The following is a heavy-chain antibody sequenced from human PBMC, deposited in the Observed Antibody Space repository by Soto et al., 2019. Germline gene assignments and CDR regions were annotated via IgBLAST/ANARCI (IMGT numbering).Heavy chain of an antibody. D-gene: IGHD2-15*01. CDR1: GYTFSTSG. V-gene: IGHV1-18*01. Sequence: ASVKVSCKASGYTFSTSGITWVRQAPGQGLEWMGWISDHNGDTKYAQKLQGRVTMTTDTSTSTAYMELRSLRSDDTAIYYCARCGNPTYASHYWAQGTLVTVSS. J-gene: IGHJ4*02. CDR2: ISDHNGDT. CDR3: ARCGNPTYASHY.